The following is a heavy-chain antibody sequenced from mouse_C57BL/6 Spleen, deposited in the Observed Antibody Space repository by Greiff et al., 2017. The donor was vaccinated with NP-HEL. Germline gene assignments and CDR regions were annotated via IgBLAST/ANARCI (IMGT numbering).Heavy chain of an antibody. J-gene: IGHJ4*01. V-gene: IGHV1-39*01. CDR3: FPGGSGRYAMDY. D-gene: IGHD3-1*01. CDR2: INPNYGTT. Sequence: EVKVQQSGPELVKPGASVKISCKASGYSFTDYNMNWVKQSNGKSLEWIGVINPNYGTTSYNQKFKGKATLTVDQSSSTAYMQLNSLTSEDSAVYYCFPGGSGRYAMDYWGQGTSVTVSS. CDR1: GYSFTDYN.